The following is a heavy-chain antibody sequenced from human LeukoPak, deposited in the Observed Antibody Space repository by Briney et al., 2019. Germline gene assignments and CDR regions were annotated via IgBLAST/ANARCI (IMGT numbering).Heavy chain of an antibody. J-gene: IGHJ5*02. CDR3: ARGSLEWLLYNWFDP. V-gene: IGHV3-21*01. Sequence: PGGSLRLSCAASGFTFSSYSMNWVRQAPGKGLEWVSSISSSSSSYIYYADSVKGRFTISRDNAKNSLYLQMNSLRAEDTAVYYCARGSLEWLLYNWFDPWGQGTLVTVSS. D-gene: IGHD3-3*01. CDR1: GFTFSSYS. CDR2: ISSSSSSYI.